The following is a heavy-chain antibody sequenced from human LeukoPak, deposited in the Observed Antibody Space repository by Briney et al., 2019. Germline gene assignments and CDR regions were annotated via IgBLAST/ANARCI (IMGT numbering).Heavy chain of an antibody. J-gene: IGHJ5*02. V-gene: IGHV3-7*01. Sequence: GGSLRLSCAASGFSFNGYWMSWVRQAPGKGLEWVANIKGDGSAQYYVDSVKGRLTISRDNAKNSLNLQMNSLRAEDTAVYYCATTSNAPGNHWGQGTLVTVSS. CDR1: GFSFNGYW. CDR2: IKGDGSAQ. CDR3: ATTSNAPGNH.